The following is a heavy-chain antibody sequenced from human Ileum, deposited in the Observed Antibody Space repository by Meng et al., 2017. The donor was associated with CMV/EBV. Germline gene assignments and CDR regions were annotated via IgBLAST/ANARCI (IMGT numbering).Heavy chain of an antibody. Sequence: GESPKISCKGFGYTFANHWIFWVRQTPGNGPEWVGMIDPDDSDVRYSPTFQGQVAITADKSVSTAYLQWSSLKASDTATYYCARRGHTYVDSWGQGTLVTVSS. CDR2: IDPDDSDV. CDR1: GYTFANHW. CDR3: ARRGHTYVDS. D-gene: IGHD2/OR15-2a*01. V-gene: IGHV5-51*01. J-gene: IGHJ4*02.